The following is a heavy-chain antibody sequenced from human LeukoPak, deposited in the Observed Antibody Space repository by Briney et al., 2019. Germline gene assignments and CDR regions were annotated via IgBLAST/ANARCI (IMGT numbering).Heavy chain of an antibody. CDR2: VYYNRSA. Sequence: PSETLSLTCTVSGDSINYYYWSWIRQSPGKGLEWIGYVYYNRSAKYNPSLKSRVTISVDMSKNQFSLKVSSVTAADTAIYYCAREGGHFDYWGQGTLVTVSS. J-gene: IGHJ4*02. D-gene: IGHD2-15*01. CDR3: AREGGHFDY. CDR1: GDSINYYY. V-gene: IGHV4-59*01.